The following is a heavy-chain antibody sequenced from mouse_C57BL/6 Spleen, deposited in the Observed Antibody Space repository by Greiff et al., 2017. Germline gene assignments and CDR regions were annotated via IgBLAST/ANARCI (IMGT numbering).Heavy chain of an antibody. D-gene: IGHD2-4*01. V-gene: IGHV2-5*01. Sequence: QVQLQQSGPGLVQPSQSLSITCTVSGFSLTSYGVHWVRQSPGKGLEWLGVIWRGGSTDYNAAFMSRLSITKDNSKSQVFFKMNSLQADDTAIYYCAKKGDYDYDYYAMDYWGQGTSVTVSS. CDR1: GFSLTSYG. CDR2: IWRGGST. CDR3: AKKGDYDYDYYAMDY. J-gene: IGHJ4*01.